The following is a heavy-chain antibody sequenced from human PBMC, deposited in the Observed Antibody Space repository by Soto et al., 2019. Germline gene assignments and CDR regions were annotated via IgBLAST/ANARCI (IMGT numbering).Heavy chain of an antibody. Sequence: QVQLVQSGAEVKKPGSSVKVSCKASGGTFSSYAISWVRQAPGQGLEWMGGIIPIFGTANYAQKFQGRVTITADKFTSTAYMELSSLRSEDTAVYYCARGLAVAGMGYYYYGMDVWGKGPTVTVSS. CDR1: GGTFSSYA. D-gene: IGHD6-19*01. CDR3: ARGLAVAGMGYYYYGMDV. J-gene: IGHJ6*04. CDR2: IIPIFGTA. V-gene: IGHV1-69*06.